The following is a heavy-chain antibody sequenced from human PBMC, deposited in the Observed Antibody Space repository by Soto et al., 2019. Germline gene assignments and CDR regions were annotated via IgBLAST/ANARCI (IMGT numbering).Heavy chain of an antibody. D-gene: IGHD3-10*01. CDR3: ARAPSEGWFDP. CDR2: INHSGST. Sequence: WETLALTCTVYGGTFSGHYWRWIRQPPGKGLEWIGEINHSGSTNYNPSLKSRVTISVDTSKNQFSLKLSSVTAADTAVYYGARAPSEGWFDPWGQGTLVTVSS. J-gene: IGHJ5*02. V-gene: IGHV4-34*01. CDR1: GGTFSGHY.